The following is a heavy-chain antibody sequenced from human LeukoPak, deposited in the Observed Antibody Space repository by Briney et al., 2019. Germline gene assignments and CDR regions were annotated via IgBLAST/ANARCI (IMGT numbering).Heavy chain of an antibody. J-gene: IGHJ4*02. Sequence: SGPTLVNPTQTLTLTCTFSGFSLSTSGVGVGWIRQPPGKALEWLALIYWSDDKRYSPSLKSRLTITKDTSKNQVVLTMTNMDPVDTATYYCAHRQVPGRFLEWLLPAGFDYWGQGTLVTVSS. CDR2: IYWSDDK. CDR1: GFSLSTSGVG. CDR3: AHRQVPGRFLEWLLPAGFDY. D-gene: IGHD3-3*01. V-gene: IGHV2-5*01.